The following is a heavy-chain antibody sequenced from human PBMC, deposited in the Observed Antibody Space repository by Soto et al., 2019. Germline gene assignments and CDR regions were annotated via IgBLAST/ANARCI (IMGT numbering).Heavy chain of an antibody. J-gene: IGHJ4*02. CDR3: ARGIAVAGSFDY. D-gene: IGHD6-19*01. V-gene: IGHV4-59*01. Sequence: PSETLSLTCTVSGGSISSYYWSWIRQPPGKGLEWIGYIYYSGSTNYNPSLKSRVTISVDTSKNQFSPKLSSVTAADTAVYYCARGIAVAGSFDYWGQGTLVTVSS. CDR1: GGSISSYY. CDR2: IYYSGST.